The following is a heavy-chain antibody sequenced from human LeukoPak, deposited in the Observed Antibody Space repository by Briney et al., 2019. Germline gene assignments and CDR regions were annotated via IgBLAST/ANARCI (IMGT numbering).Heavy chain of an antibody. CDR1: GGSFSGYY. Sequence: SETLSLTCAVYGGSFSGYYWSWIRQPPGKGLEWIGEINHSGSTNYNPSLKSRVTISVDTSKNQFSLKLSSVTAADTAVYYCARRRRSYSRGSDYFDYWGQGTLVTVSS. V-gene: IGHV4-34*01. J-gene: IGHJ4*02. D-gene: IGHD1-26*01. CDR3: ARRRRSYSRGSDYFDY. CDR2: INHSGST.